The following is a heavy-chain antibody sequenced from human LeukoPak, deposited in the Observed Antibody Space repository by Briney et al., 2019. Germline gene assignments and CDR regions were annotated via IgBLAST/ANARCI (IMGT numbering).Heavy chain of an antibody. CDR1: GFTFSSYE. CDR2: ISSSGSTI. Sequence: GGSLRLSCAASGFTFSSYEMNWVRQAPGKGLEWVSYISSSGSTIYYADSVKGRFTISRDNAKNSLYLQMNSLRAEDTAVYYCANPDYGDNAFDIWGQGTMVTVSS. V-gene: IGHV3-48*03. CDR3: ANPDYGDNAFDI. D-gene: IGHD4-17*01. J-gene: IGHJ3*02.